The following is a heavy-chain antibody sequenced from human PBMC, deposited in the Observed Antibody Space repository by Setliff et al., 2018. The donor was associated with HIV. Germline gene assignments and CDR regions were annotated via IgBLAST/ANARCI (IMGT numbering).Heavy chain of an antibody. CDR3: ARVYCSGGACYSLNS. V-gene: IGHV1-3*01. D-gene: IGHD2-15*01. Sequence: ASVKVSCKASGYTFTSYAIHWVRQAPGQRLEWMGWITVGDGNTKYSQKFQGRVTITRDTFASTAYMELSSLRFEDTAVYYCARVYCSGGACYSLNSWGQGALVTVSS. CDR1: GYTFTSYA. J-gene: IGHJ4*02. CDR2: ITVGDGNT.